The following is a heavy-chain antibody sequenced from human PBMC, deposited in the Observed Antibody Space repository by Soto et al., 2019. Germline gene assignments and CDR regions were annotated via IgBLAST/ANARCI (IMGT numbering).Heavy chain of an antibody. CDR3: AREIRKTTYYYDSSGYYGYYYYGMDV. Sequence: PGGSLRLSCAASGFTFSSYSMNWVRQAPGKGLEWVSSISSSSSYIYYADSVKGRFTISRDNAKNSLYLQMNSLRAEDTAVYYCAREIRKTTYYYDSSGYYGYYYYGMDVWGQGTTVTVSS. CDR1: GFTFSSYS. V-gene: IGHV3-21*01. D-gene: IGHD3-22*01. J-gene: IGHJ6*02. CDR2: ISSSSSYI.